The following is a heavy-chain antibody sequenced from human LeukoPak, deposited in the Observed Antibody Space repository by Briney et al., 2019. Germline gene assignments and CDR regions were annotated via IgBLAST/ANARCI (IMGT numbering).Heavy chain of an antibody. CDR3: ARALSGSFSFDI. CDR2: ISSSSSYI. J-gene: IGHJ3*02. D-gene: IGHD1-26*01. V-gene: IGHV3-11*06. Sequence: GGSLRLSCAASGFTFSDYYMSWIRQAPGKGLEWVSSISSSSSYIYYADSVKGRFTISRDNAKNSLYLQMNSLRAEDTAVYYCARALSGSFSFDIWGQGTMVTVSS. CDR1: GFTFSDYY.